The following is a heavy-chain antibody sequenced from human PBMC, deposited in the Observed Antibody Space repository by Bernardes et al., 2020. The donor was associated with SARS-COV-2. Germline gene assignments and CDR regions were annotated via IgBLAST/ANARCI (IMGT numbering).Heavy chain of an antibody. D-gene: IGHD3-16*01. CDR1: GFTVSSNY. J-gene: IGHJ4*02. CDR3: ARRMTSSWGFDY. V-gene: IGHV3-66*02. CDR2: IYRGGST. Sequence: GGSLRLSCAASGFTVSSNYMGWVRQAPGKGLEWVSVIYRGGSTYYADSVKGRFTISRDNSKNTLSLLMNSLRAEDTAVYYCARRMTSSWGFDYWGQGTLVTVSS.